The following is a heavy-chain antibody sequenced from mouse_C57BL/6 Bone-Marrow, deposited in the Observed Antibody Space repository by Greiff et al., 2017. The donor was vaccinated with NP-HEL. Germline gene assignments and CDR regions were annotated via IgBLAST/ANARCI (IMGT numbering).Heavy chain of an antibody. CDR3: ARRVTTVVDAMDY. CDR2: INPNNGGT. D-gene: IGHD1-1*01. V-gene: IGHV1-26*01. Sequence: EVKLHQSGPELVKPGASVKISCKASGYTFTDYYMNWVKQSHGKSLEWIGDINPNNGGTSYNQKVKGKATLTVDKSSSTAYMELRSLTSEDSAVYYCARRVTTVVDAMDYWGQGTSVTVSS. CDR1: GYTFTDYY. J-gene: IGHJ4*01.